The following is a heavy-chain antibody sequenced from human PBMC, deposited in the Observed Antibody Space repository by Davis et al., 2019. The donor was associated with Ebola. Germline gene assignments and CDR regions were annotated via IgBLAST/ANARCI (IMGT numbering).Heavy chain of an antibody. CDR1: GFRFSSYA. CDR2: VSGSGGST. D-gene: IGHD2-2*02. Sequence: GGSLRLSCVASGFRFSSYAMSWVRQAPGKGLEWVSAVSGSGGSTYYADSVKGRFTISRDNSKNTLYLQMNSPRVEDTARYYCAKASWGPAARPLLDSWGQGALVTVSS. CDR3: AKASWGPAARPLLDS. J-gene: IGHJ4*02. V-gene: IGHV3-23*01.